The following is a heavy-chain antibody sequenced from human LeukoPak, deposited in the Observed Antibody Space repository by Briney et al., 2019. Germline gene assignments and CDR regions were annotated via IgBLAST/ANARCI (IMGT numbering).Heavy chain of an antibody. Sequence: GGSLRLSCTASGFTFSSQWMSWVRQALGKGLEWVANIRQDGSETQYVDSMKGRFTISRDNAKNSSYLQMNSLRAEDTAVYYCAKGKFVRYAFDIWGQGTMVTVSS. V-gene: IGHV3-7*03. CDR1: GFTFSSQW. J-gene: IGHJ3*02. CDR3: AKGKFVRYAFDI. D-gene: IGHD6-6*01. CDR2: IRQDGSET.